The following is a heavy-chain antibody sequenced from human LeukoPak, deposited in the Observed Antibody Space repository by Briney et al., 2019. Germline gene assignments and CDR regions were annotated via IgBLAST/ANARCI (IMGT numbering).Heavy chain of an antibody. CDR2: ISYDGSNK. CDR3: AREFTTVTTQFWFDP. D-gene: IGHD4-17*01. J-gene: IGHJ5*02. V-gene: IGHV3-30-3*01. CDR1: GFTFSSYA. Sequence: GGSLRLSCAASGFTFSSYAMHWVRQAPGKGLEWVAVISYDGSNKFYADSVKGRFTLSRDNSKNTLYLQMNSLRAEDTAVYYCAREFTTVTTQFWFDPWGQGTLVTVSS.